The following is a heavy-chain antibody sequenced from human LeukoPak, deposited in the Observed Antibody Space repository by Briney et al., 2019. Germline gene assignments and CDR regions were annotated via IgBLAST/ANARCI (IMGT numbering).Heavy chain of an antibody. CDR1: GFTFSSYG. J-gene: IGHJ4*02. CDR2: IWYDGSNK. V-gene: IGHV3-33*01. Sequence: GGSLRLSCAASGFTFSSYGMHWVRQAPGKGLEWVAVIWYDGSNKYYADSVKGRFTISRDDSKNTLYLQMNSLRAEDTAVYYCARGITGTTGFDYWGQGTLVTVSS. CDR3: ARGITGTTGFDY. D-gene: IGHD1-7*01.